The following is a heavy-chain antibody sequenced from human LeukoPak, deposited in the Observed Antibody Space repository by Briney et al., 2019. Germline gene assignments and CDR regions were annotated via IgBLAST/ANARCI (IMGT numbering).Heavy chain of an antibody. Sequence: RGSLRLSCAASGFTFSSYSMNWVRQAPGKGLEWVSSISSSSSYIYYADSVKGRFTISRDNAKNSLYLQMNSLRAEDTAVYYCARAGDDILTGYCYFDYWGQGTLVTVSS. CDR3: ARAGDDILTGYCYFDY. CDR2: ISSSSSYI. CDR1: GFTFSSYS. V-gene: IGHV3-21*01. D-gene: IGHD3-9*01. J-gene: IGHJ4*02.